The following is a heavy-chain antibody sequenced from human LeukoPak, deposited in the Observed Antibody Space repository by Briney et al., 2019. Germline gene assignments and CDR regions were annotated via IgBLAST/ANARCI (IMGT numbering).Heavy chain of an antibody. CDR1: GGSISSSSYY. CDR2: IYYSGST. J-gene: IGHJ4*02. Sequence: SXTLSLTCTVSGGSISSSSYYWGWIRQPPGKGLEWIGSIYYSGSTYYNPSLKSRVTISVDTSKNQFSLKLSSVTAADTAVYYCARQVRKKIDYWGQGTLVTVSS. CDR3: ARQVRKKIDY. V-gene: IGHV4-39*01.